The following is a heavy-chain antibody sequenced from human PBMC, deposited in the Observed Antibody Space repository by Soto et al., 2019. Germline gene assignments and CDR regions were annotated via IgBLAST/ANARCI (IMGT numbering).Heavy chain of an antibody. CDR2: ISSSSSYI. J-gene: IGHJ6*02. D-gene: IGHD6-6*01. V-gene: IGHV3-21*01. CDR3: ARDSPPPYSSLQYYYYYYGMDV. CDR1: GFTFSSYS. Sequence: VGSLRLSCAASGFTFSSYSMNWVRQAPGKGLEWVSSISSSSSYIYYADSVKGRFTISRDNAKNSLYLQMNSLRAEDTAVYYCARDSPPPYSSLQYYYYYYGMDVWGQGTTVTVSS.